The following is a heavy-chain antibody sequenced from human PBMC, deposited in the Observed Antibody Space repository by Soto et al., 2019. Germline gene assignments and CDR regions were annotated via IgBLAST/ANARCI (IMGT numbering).Heavy chain of an antibody. CDR1: GYTFTSYG. Sequence: QVQLVQSGAEVKKPGASVKVSCKTSGYTFTSYGINWVRQAPGQGLEWMGLISVYDGNTNYAQNLQGRVTMTTDTSTRTAYMELRSLRSDDTAVYYCARYCGGDCYTDWGQGTLVTVSS. D-gene: IGHD2-21*02. V-gene: IGHV1-18*04. J-gene: IGHJ4*02. CDR2: ISVYDGNT. CDR3: ARYCGGDCYTD.